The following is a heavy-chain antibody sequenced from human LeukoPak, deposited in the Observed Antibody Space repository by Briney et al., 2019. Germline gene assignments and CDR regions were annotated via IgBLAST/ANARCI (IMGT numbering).Heavy chain of an antibody. CDR2: VSYDGSNE. D-gene: IGHD4-11*01. J-gene: IGHJ4*02. Sequence: GGSLRLSCAASGFTVSSYAMHWVGQAPGKGLEGVACVSYDGSNEYYADSVKGRFTISRDNSKNTLYLQMHSLRAEDTAVYYCARGEWDSKLRDYWRQGTLVPVSS. V-gene: IGHV3-30-3*01. CDR3: ARGEWDSKLRDY. CDR1: GFTVSSYA.